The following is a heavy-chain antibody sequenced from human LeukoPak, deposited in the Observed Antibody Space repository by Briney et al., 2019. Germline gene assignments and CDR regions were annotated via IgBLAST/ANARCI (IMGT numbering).Heavy chain of an antibody. J-gene: IGHJ4*02. D-gene: IGHD3-22*01. CDR1: GYTFSTYS. CDR2: ISSGSSYI. Sequence: PGGSLRLSCAVSGYTFSTYSMNWVRQAPGKGLEWVSFISSGSSYIYYADSVKGRFTISRDNAKNSLYLQMNSLRADDTAVYFCARSFYDSSGYANFDYWGQGALVTASS. CDR3: ARSFYDSSGYANFDY. V-gene: IGHV3-21*06.